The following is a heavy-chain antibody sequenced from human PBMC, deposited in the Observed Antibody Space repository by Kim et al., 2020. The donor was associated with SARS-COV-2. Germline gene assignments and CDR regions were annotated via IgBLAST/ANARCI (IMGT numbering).Heavy chain of an antibody. D-gene: IGHD3-22*01. V-gene: IGHV1-46*01. CDR3: ARMSYHSSGSVGFDY. CDR1: GDSLTSHF. CDR2: INPSGDGT. J-gene: IGHJ4*02. Sequence: ASVKVSCKASGDSLTSHFIHWVRQAPGQGLEWVGIINPSGDGTTYAQKFQGRVTMTRDTSTSTVYMDVSSLRSEDTAVYYCARMSYHSSGSVGFDYWGQGTLAT.